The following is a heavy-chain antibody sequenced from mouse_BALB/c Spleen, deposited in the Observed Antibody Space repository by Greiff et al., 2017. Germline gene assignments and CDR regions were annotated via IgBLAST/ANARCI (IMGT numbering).Heavy chain of an antibody. J-gene: IGHJ4*01. Sequence: VQGVESGPGLVAPSQSLSITCTVSGFSLTSYGVHWVRQPPGKGLEWLGVIWAGGSTNYNSALMSRLSISKDNSKSQVFLKMNSLQTDDTAMYYCARDVLLYGKRAMDYWGQGTSVTVSS. CDR3: ARDVLLYGKRAMDY. V-gene: IGHV2-9*02. CDR1: GFSLTSYG. D-gene: IGHD2-1*01. CDR2: IWAGGST.